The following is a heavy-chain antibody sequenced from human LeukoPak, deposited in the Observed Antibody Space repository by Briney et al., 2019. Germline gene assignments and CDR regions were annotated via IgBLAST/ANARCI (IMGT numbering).Heavy chain of an antibody. J-gene: IGHJ4*02. CDR1: GDSISTYY. CDR2: IYHSGST. V-gene: IGHV4-59*01. Sequence: SETLSLTCTVSGDSISTYYWSWIRQSPGKGLEGIGYIYHSGSTKYNPSLKSRVTISVDTSKKQFSLKLSSVTAADTAVYYCAKVAPGSSYGDYVFDYWGQGTLVTVSS. D-gene: IGHD4-17*01. CDR3: AKVAPGSSYGDYVFDY.